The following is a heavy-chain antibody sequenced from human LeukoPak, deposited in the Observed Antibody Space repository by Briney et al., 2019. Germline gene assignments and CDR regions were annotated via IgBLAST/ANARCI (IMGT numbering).Heavy chain of an antibody. CDR2: INPNSGGT. J-gene: IGHJ5*02. CDR3: ARRLEVSEDWFDP. D-gene: IGHD2-8*02. V-gene: IGHV1-2*02. CDR1: GYTFTGYY. Sequence: ASVKVSCKASGYTFTGYYMHWVRQAPGQGLEWMGWINPNSGGTNYAQKFQGRVTMTRDTSISTAYMELSRLRSGDTAVYYCARRLEVSEDWFDPWGQGTLVTVSS.